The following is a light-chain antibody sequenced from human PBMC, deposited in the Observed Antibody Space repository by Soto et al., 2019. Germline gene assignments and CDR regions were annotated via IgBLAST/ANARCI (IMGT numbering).Light chain of an antibody. CDR2: GAS. V-gene: IGKV3-20*01. J-gene: IGKJ5*01. CDR1: EGVASNY. Sequence: EIVLTQSPGSLSLSLGDSATLFCRASEGVASNYLAWYQQKPGRAPRLLMHGASSRATGIPDRFSGSGSGADFTLTISRVEPEDFAVYYCQHYGTSPEVTFGQGTRLEIK. CDR3: QHYGTSPEVT.